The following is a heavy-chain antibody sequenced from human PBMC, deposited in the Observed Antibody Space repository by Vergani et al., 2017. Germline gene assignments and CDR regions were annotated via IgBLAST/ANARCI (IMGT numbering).Heavy chain of an antibody. J-gene: IGHJ4*02. CDR3: ARDASAVTTGRGVDY. CDR1: GYTFTSYG. V-gene: IGHV1-18*01. CDR2: ISAYNGNT. Sequence: QVQLVQSGAEVKKPGASVKVSCKASGYTFTSYGISWVRQAPGQGLEWMGWISAYNGNTNYAQKLQGRVTMTTDTSKSTAYMELRSLRSDDTAVSYCARDASAVTTGRGVDYWGQGTLVTVSS. D-gene: IGHD4-11*01.